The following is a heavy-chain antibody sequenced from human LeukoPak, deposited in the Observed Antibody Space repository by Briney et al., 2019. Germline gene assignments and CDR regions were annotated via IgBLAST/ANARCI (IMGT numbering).Heavy chain of an antibody. V-gene: IGHV4-61*02. Sequence: SETLSLTCTVSGGSISSGSYYWSWIRQPAGKGLEWIGRIYTSGSTNYNPSLKSRVTISVDTSKNQFSLKLSSVTAADTAVYYCGREGIAEAVMSWGQGTLVTVSS. J-gene: IGHJ4*02. D-gene: IGHD6-13*01. CDR1: GGSISSGSYY. CDR2: IYTSGST. CDR3: GREGIAEAVMS.